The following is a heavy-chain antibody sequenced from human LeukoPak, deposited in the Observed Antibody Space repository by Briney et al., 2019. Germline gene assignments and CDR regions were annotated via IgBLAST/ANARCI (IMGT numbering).Heavy chain of an antibody. J-gene: IGHJ5*02. CDR3: ASLGYCSGGSCSHNWFDP. Sequence: SETLSLTCAVSGGSISSGGYSWSWIRQPPGKGLEWIGYIYHSGSTYYNPSLKSRVTISVGRSKNQFSLKLSSVTAADTAVYYCASLGYCSGGSCSHNWFDPWGQGTLVTVSS. CDR1: GGSISSGGYS. V-gene: IGHV4-30-2*01. D-gene: IGHD2-15*01. CDR2: IYHSGST.